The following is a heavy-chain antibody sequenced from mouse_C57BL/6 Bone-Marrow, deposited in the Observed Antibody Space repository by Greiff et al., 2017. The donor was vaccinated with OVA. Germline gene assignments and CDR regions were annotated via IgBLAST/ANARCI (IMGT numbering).Heavy chain of an antibody. CDR3: AVYGYDEEAWFAY. Sequence: QVQLKQSGPGLVQPSQRLSITCTVSGFSLTSYGVHWVRQSPGKGLEWLGVIWSGGSTDYNAAFISRLSISKDNSKSQVFFKMNSLQADDSSIYYCAVYGYDEEAWFAYWGQGTLVTVSA. D-gene: IGHD2-2*01. V-gene: IGHV2-2*01. CDR2: IWSGGST. CDR1: GFSLTSYG. J-gene: IGHJ3*01.